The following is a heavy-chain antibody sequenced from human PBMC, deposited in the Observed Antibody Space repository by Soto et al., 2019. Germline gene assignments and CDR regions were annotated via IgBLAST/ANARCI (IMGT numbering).Heavy chain of an antibody. CDR2: MYHSGPF. V-gene: IGHV4-30-2*05. CDR1: GGSIGGVGYS. CDR3: ARAQFYSGSGNYNNLMFDA. D-gene: IGHD3-10*01. Sequence: QLQLQESGSGLVKTSQTLSLTCAVSGGSIGGVGYSWSWIRQPPGGGLEWIGYMYHSGPFLKSPSLKTRLAMSLDMSKNQFSLTLNSMTAADTAVYYCARAQFYSGSGNYNNLMFDAWGQGIQVTVSS. J-gene: IGHJ5*02.